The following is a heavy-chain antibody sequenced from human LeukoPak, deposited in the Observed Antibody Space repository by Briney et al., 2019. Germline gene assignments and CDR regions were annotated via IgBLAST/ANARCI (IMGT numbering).Heavy chain of an antibody. D-gene: IGHD6-19*01. CDR1: GCTFSSYD. Sequence: SAGTLRLSCAASGCTFSSYDMHWVRQPPGKGLEWVAVIYSDGSNNYYADSVKGRFTISRDNSKNTQFLQMNTIAAADTAVYYCVRAPVAASYYFDYWGEGALVTDSS. V-gene: IGHV3-30*03. J-gene: IGHJ4*02. CDR2: IYSDGSNN. CDR3: VRAPVAASYYFDY.